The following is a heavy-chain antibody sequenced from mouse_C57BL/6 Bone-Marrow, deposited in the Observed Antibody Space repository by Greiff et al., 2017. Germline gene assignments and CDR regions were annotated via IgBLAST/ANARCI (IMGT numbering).Heavy chain of an antibody. D-gene: IGHD1-1*01. CDR1: GYTFTSYW. Sequence: QVQLQQSGAELAKPGASVKLSCKASGYTFTSYWMHWVKQRPGQGLEWIGYINPSSGYTKYNQKFKDKATLTADKSSSTAYMQLSSLTYEDSAVYYCSRSFGSKYGGFAYWGQGTLVTVSA. CDR3: SRSFGSKYGGFAY. V-gene: IGHV1-7*01. CDR2: INPSSGYT. J-gene: IGHJ3*01.